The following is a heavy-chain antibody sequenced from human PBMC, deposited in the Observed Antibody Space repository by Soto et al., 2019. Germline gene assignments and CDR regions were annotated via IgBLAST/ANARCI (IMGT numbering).Heavy chain of an antibody. CDR1: GVPIRSYF. J-gene: IGHJ4*02. V-gene: IGHV4-59*13. CDR2: AYHSADA. CDR3: AGSKNRGVTVDY. D-gene: IGHD3-10*01. Sequence: NPSETLSLTCTVSGVPIRSYFWTWIRQPPGKGLEWIGFAYHSADANYNPSLRNRATISTDPAKRQFSLRLSSVTAADTALYYCAGSKNRGVTVDYWGQGALVTVSS.